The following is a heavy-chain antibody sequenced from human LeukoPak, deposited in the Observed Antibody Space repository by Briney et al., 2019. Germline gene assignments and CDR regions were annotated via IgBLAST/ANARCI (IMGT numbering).Heavy chain of an antibody. Sequence: SETLSLTCSVSGGSTSFYYWSWIRQPPGRGLEWIGYIYYSGNTNYNPSLKSPVSISIDTSKNQFSLKLNSVTAADTAVYYCARGPTRYYFDYWGQGILVAVSS. D-gene: IGHD1/OR15-1a*01. CDR1: GGSTSFYY. V-gene: IGHV4-59*01. CDR2: IYYSGNT. J-gene: IGHJ4*02. CDR3: ARGPTRYYFDY.